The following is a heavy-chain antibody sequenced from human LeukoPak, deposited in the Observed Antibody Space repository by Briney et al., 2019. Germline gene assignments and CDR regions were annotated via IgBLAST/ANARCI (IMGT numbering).Heavy chain of an antibody. CDR3: ARVYYGFWSGYPVMYYFDY. CDR2: IYHSGST. D-gene: IGHD3-3*01. Sequence: PSETLSLTCTVSGYSISSGYYWGWIRQPPGKGLEWIGSIYHSGSTYYNPSLKSRVTISVDTSKNQFSLKLSSVTAADTAVYYCARVYYGFWSGYPVMYYFDYWGQGTLVTVSS. V-gene: IGHV4-38-2*02. CDR1: GYSISSGYY. J-gene: IGHJ4*02.